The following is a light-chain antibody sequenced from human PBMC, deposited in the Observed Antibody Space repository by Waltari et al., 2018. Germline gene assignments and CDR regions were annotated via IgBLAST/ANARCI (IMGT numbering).Light chain of an antibody. V-gene: IGLV2-23*02. CDR2: DVN. J-gene: IGLJ3*02. CDR1: SSDVGTYNL. CDR3: CSYAGSAISV. Sequence: QSALTQTATVSGSPGQSITISCTGTSSDVGTYNLVSWYQQQPGKAPTLIIYDVNKRPSGVSNRFSGSKSGNTASLTISGLQAADEADYYCCSYAGSAISVFGGGTKVTVL.